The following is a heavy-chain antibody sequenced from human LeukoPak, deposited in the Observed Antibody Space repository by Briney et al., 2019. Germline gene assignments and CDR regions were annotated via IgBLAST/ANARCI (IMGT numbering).Heavy chain of an antibody. J-gene: IGHJ4*02. CDR1: GFTFSYYG. Sequence: GGSLRLSCAASGFTFSYYGMHWVRQAPGKGLEWVAFIHYDGTNKYYADSVKGRLTISRDNAKNSLYLQMSSLRVEDTAVYYCASWAGNTQSDSWSGPFDYWGQGTLVTVSS. D-gene: IGHD3-3*01. CDR2: IHYDGTNK. V-gene: IGHV3-30*02. CDR3: ASWAGNTQSDSWSGPFDY.